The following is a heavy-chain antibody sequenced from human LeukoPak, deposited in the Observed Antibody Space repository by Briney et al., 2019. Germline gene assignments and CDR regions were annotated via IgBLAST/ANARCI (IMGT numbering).Heavy chain of an antibody. Sequence: GRSLRLSCAASGFTFSSYGMHWARQAPGKGLEWVAVISYDGSNKYYADSVKGRFTISRDNSKNTLYLQMNSLRAEDTAVYYCAKEAPMVRGVINSPCDYWGQGTLVTVSS. CDR3: AKEAPMVRGVINSPCDY. D-gene: IGHD3-10*01. CDR2: ISYDGSNK. V-gene: IGHV3-30*18. CDR1: GFTFSSYG. J-gene: IGHJ4*02.